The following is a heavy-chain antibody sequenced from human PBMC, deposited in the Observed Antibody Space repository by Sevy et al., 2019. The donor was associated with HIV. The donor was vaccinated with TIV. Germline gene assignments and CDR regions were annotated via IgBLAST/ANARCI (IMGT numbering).Heavy chain of an antibody. V-gene: IGHV3-15*01. CDR2: IKSKTDGGTT. J-gene: IGHJ6*03. CDR3: TTQRGITMIVVGPPYYYYYMDV. CDR1: GFTFSNAW. D-gene: IGHD3-22*01. Sequence: GGSLRLSCAASGFTFSNAWMSWVRQAPGKGLEWVGRIKSKTDGGTTDYAAPVKGGFTISRDDSKNTLYLQMNSLKTEDTAVYYCTTQRGITMIVVGPPYYYYYMDVWGKGTTVTVSS.